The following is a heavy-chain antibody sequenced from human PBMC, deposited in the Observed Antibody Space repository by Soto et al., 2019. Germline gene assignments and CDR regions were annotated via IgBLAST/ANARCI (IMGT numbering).Heavy chain of an antibody. Sequence: ASVKISCKAPRATFTSYYINWVRQAPGQGLEWMGVINPHGGSTAYAQKFKGRVTLTRDTSASTVYMEVSSLTSEDTAMYYCARSSGGNFGIIIEGTNWSAPRGQGTVGTGS. CDR2: INPHGGST. J-gene: IGHJ5*02. CDR1: RATFTSYY. D-gene: IGHD1-26*01. CDR3: ARSSGGNFGIIIEGTNWSAP. V-gene: IGHV1-46*01.